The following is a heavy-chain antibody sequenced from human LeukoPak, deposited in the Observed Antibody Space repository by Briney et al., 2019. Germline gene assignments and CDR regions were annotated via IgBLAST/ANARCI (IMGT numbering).Heavy chain of an antibody. Sequence: PSETLSLTCSVSGGSISSSTSYWGWIRQPPGKGLEWIGTIYYSGSTYYNPSLKSRVTISVDTSKNQFSLKLGSVTAADTAVYYCARQTYGSGSYYNLDCWSQGTLVTVSS. D-gene: IGHD3-10*01. CDR1: GGSISSSTSY. CDR3: ARQTYGSGSYYNLDC. J-gene: IGHJ4*02. V-gene: IGHV4-39*01. CDR2: IYYSGST.